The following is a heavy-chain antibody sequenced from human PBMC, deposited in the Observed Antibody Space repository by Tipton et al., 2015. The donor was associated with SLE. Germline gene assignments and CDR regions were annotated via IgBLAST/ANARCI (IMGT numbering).Heavy chain of an antibody. V-gene: IGHV4-61*02. J-gene: IGHJ3*02. Sequence: TLSLTCTVSGGSISSGSYYWSWIRQPAGKGLEWIGRIYTSGSTNYNPSLKSRVTISVDTSKNQFSLKLSSVTAADTAVYYCARGGYSYDAFDIWGQGTMVTVSS. CDR1: GGSISSGSYY. CDR2: IYTSGST. D-gene: IGHD5-18*01. CDR3: ARGGYSYDAFDI.